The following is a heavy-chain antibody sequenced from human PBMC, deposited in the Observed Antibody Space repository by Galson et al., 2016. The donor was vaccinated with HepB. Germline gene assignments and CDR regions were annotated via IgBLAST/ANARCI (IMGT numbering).Heavy chain of an antibody. CDR2: LYGAGDT. Sequence: SLRLSCAVSGFIFSTYPIYWVRPAPGKGLEWVSTLYGAGDTYYADSVKGRFIISRDNSKNTLYLQMNSLRAEDTAVYYCAREGDSGSSHHYYYAMDVWGQGPRSPSP. V-gene: IGHV3-53*01. CDR3: AREGDSGSSHHYYYAMDV. D-gene: IGHD3-10*01. CDR1: GFIFSTYP. J-gene: IGHJ6*02.